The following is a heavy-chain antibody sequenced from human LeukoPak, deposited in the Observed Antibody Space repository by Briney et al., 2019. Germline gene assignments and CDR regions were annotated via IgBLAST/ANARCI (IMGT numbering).Heavy chain of an antibody. CDR1: GGSISSSSYY. J-gene: IGHJ4*02. V-gene: IGHV4-39*01. CDR3: ARNKYYFDY. CDR2: IYYSGST. Sequence: SETLSLTCTVSGGSISSSSYYWGWIRQPPGKGLEWIGSIYYSGSTYYNPSLKSRVTISVDTSKNQFSLKLSSVTAADTAVYHCARNKYYFDYWGQGTLVTVSS.